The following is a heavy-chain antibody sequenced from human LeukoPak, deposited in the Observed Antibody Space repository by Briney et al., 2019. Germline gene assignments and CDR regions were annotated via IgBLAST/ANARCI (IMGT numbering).Heavy chain of an antibody. CDR2: IYYSGST. D-gene: IGHD3-22*01. V-gene: IGHV4-31*03. CDR1: GGSISSGGYS. CDR3: ARHVGSSGYPPPLFYDY. Sequence: SQTLSLTCTVSGGSISSGGYSWSWIRQHPGKGLEWIGYIYYSGSTYYNPSLKSRVTISVDTSKNQFSLKLSSVTAADTAVYYCARHVGSSGYPPPLFYDYWGQGTLVTVSS. J-gene: IGHJ4*02.